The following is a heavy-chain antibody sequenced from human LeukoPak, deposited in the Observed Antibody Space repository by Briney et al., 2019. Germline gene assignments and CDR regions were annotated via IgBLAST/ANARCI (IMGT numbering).Heavy chain of an antibody. CDR2: ISYDGSNK. CDR1: GFTFSSYG. J-gene: IGHJ3*02. Sequence: GGSLRLSCAASGFTFSSYGMHWVRQAPGKGLEWVAVISYDGSNKYYADSVKGRFTISRDNSKNTLYLQMNSLRAEDTAVYYCARLARKFIVGATGAFDIWGQGTMVTVSS. V-gene: IGHV3-30*03. D-gene: IGHD1-26*01. CDR3: ARLARKFIVGATGAFDI.